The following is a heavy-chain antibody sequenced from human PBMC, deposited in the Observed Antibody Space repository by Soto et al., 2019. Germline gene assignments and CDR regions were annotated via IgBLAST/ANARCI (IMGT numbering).Heavy chain of an antibody. CDR3: AREGGVTGTLYLDP. Sequence: QVQLVQSVAEVKKPGSSVKVSCKASGGTFSSYTISWVRQAPGQGLEWMGRIIPILGIANYAQNFQGSVTITADKSTSTAYMELSSLRSEDTAVYYCAREGGVTGTLYLDPWGQGTLVTVSS. CDR1: GGTFSSYT. V-gene: IGHV1-69*08. D-gene: IGHD1-7*01. J-gene: IGHJ5*02. CDR2: IIPILGIA.